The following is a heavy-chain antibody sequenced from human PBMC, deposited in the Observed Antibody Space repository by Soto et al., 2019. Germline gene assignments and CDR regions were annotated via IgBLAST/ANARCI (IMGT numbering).Heavy chain of an antibody. J-gene: IGHJ4*02. V-gene: IGHV1-3*01. Sequence: ASVKVSCKASGYTFTSYAMHWVRQAPGQRLEWMGWINAGNGNTKYSQKFQGRVTITRDTSASTAYMELSSLRSEDTAVYYCARDLGDTDYSNYFDYWGQGTLVTVSS. D-gene: IGHD4-4*01. CDR3: ARDLGDTDYSNYFDY. CDR2: INAGNGNT. CDR1: GYTFTSYA.